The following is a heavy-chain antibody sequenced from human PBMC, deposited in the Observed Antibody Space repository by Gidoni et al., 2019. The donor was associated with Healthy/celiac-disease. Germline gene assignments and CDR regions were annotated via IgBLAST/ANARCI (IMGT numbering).Heavy chain of an antibody. CDR1: GVTFSSYA. Sequence: EVQRLESGGGLVQPGGSLRLSCAASGVTFSSYAMSWVRQAPGKGLEWVSAISVSGGSTYYADSVKGRFTISRDNSKNTLYLQMHSLRAEDTAVYYCAKAPEGSPTGYWGQGTLVTVSS. V-gene: IGHV3-23*01. D-gene: IGHD2-15*01. J-gene: IGHJ4*02. CDR2: ISVSGGST. CDR3: AKAPEGSPTGY.